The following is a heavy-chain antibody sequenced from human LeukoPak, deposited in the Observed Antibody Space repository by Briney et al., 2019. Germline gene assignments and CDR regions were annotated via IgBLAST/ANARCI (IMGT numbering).Heavy chain of an antibody. CDR3: ARGGYWELLRERYFDY. D-gene: IGHD1-26*01. CDR1: XFTXSSYS. V-gene: IGHV3-21*01. J-gene: IGHJ4*02. CDR2: ISSSSSYI. Sequence: GSXXLXCXAXXFTXSSYSTNWVRQAPGKGLEWVSSISSSSSYIYYADSVKGRFTISRDNAKNSLYLQMNSLRAEDTAVYYCARGGYWELLRERYFDYWGQGTLVTVSS.